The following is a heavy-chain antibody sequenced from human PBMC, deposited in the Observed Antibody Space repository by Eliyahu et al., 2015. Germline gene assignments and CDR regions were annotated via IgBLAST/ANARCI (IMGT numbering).Heavy chain of an antibody. J-gene: IGHJ4*02. Sequence: QVEIQQWGAGLLKPSETLPLTXDVYGNPFSEYYWSWIRQPLGKGLEWIGEISHSGSTKFNPSLKSRVTISVDTSKNQFSLKLTSVTAADTAVYYCASLQNYYDSSAYPGYWGQGTLVTVSS. CDR1: GNPFSEYY. CDR3: ASLQNYYDSSAYPGY. CDR2: ISHSGST. V-gene: IGHV4-34*01. D-gene: IGHD3-22*01.